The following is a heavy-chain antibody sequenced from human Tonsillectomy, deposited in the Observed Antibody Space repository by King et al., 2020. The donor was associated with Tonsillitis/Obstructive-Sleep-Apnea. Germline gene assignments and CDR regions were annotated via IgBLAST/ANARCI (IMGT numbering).Heavy chain of an antibody. J-gene: IGHJ4*02. CDR2: ISGSGSTI. Sequence: VQLVESGGGLVKPGGSLRLSCAASGFTFSDYYMSWIRQAPGKGLEWVAYISGSGSTIYYADSVKGRFTISRDNAKKSLYLQMNSLRAEDTAVYYCEREGRRSSSWYEGVFDYWGQGTLVTVSS. CDR3: EREGRRSSSWYEGVFDY. CDR1: GFTFSDYY. D-gene: IGHD6-13*01. V-gene: IGHV3-11*01.